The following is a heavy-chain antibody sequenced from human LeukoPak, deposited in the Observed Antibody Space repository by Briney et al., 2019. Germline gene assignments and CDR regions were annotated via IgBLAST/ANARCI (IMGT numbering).Heavy chain of an antibody. CDR1: GFTFSSYS. CDR3: ARDSIVGATFDY. Sequence: PGGSLRLSCAASGFTFSSYSMNWVRQAPGKGLEWVSYIRSSSSTIYYADSVKGRFTIPRDNAKNSLYLQMNSLRDEDTAVYYCARDSIVGATFDYWGQGTLVTVSS. CDR2: IRSSSSTI. V-gene: IGHV3-48*02. D-gene: IGHD1-26*01. J-gene: IGHJ4*02.